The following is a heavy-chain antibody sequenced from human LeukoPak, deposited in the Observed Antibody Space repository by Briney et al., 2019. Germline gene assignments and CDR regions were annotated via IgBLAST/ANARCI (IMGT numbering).Heavy chain of an antibody. V-gene: IGHV3-30*18. CDR1: GFSFSSYG. D-gene: IGHD6-19*01. J-gene: IGHJ2*01. CDR2: IPYDGRNN. Sequence: PGGSLRLSCAASGFSFSSYGMHWVRQAPGKGLEWVAAIPYDGRNNYYADSVKGRFTISRDNSMNTLSVQMNSLRAEDTAVYYCAKDGSSGWYGIHWYFDLWGRGTLVTVSS. CDR3: AKDGSSGWYGIHWYFDL.